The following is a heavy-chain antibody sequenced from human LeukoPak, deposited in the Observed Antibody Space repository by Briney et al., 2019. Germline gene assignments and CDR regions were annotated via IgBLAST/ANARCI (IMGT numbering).Heavy chain of an antibody. CDR3: AKRGGSSWSYFDY. V-gene: IGHV3-23*01. CDR2: VNNAGGST. J-gene: IGHJ4*02. D-gene: IGHD6-13*01. CDR1: GFTFRTNG. Sequence: GGSLRLSCATSGFTFRTNGMHWVRQAPGKGLEWVSAVNNAGGSTYYADSVKGRFTVSRDNSENTVYLQMRSLRVEDTAIYYCAKRGGSSWSYFDYWGQGTLVTVSS.